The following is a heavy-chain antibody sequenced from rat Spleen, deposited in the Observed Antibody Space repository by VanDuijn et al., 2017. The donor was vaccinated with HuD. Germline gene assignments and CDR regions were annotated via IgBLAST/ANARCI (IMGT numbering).Heavy chain of an antibody. Sequence: EVQLVDSGGGLVQPGRSMKLSCAASGFTFNNYYMAWVRQAPAKGLEWVASISVGVGNTYYRDSVKGRFTISRNNAKSTLYLQMDSLRSEDTATYYGVRKYSGYNSYYFDYWGQGVMVTVSS. V-gene: IGHV5-25*01. D-gene: IGHD1-9*01. J-gene: IGHJ2*01. CDR2: ISVGVGNT. CDR1: GFTFNNYY. CDR3: VRKYSGYNSYYFDY.